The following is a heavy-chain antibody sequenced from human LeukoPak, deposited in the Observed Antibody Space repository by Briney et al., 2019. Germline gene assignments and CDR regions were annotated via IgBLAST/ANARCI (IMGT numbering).Heavy chain of an antibody. CDR2: ISGGGGSI. CDR3: VRGSSFSPLYNMDV. D-gene: IGHD3-16*01. Sequence: GGSLRLSCAASGFTFSSYAMNWVRQAPGKGLEWVSAISGGGGSIYYADSVKGRFTISRDNSKNTLYLQMNSLRAEDTAVYYCVRGSSFSPLYNMDVRGKGTTVTVSS. CDR1: GFTFSSYA. V-gene: IGHV3-23*01. J-gene: IGHJ6*03.